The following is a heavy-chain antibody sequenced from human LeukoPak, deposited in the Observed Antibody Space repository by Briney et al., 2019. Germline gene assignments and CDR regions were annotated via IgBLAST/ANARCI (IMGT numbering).Heavy chain of an antibody. D-gene: IGHD3-10*01. CDR1: GYTFTSYG. CDR2: ISAYNGNT. Sequence: ASVKVSCKASGYTFTSYGISWVRQAPGQGLEWMGWISAYNGNTNYAQKLQGRVTMTTDTSTSTAYMELRSLTSDDTAVYYCARDLWFGELFNWFDPWGQGTLVTVSS. CDR3: ARDLWFGELFNWFDP. J-gene: IGHJ5*02. V-gene: IGHV1-18*01.